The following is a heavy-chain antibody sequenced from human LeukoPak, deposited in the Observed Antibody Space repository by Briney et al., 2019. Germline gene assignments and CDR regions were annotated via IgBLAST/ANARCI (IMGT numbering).Heavy chain of an antibody. Sequence: PGGSLRLSCAASGFTFSGSAMHWVRQASGKGLEWVGRIRSKANSYATAYAASVKGRFTNSRDDSKNTAYLQMNSLKTEDTAVYYCTRPSGMVATQDYWGQGTLVTVSS. D-gene: IGHD5-12*01. V-gene: IGHV3-73*01. J-gene: IGHJ4*02. CDR3: TRPSGMVATQDY. CDR2: IRSKANSYAT. CDR1: GFTFSGSA.